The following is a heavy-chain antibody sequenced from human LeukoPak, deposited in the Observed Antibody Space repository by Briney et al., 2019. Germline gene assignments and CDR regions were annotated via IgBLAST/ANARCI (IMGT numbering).Heavy chain of an antibody. V-gene: IGHV3-30*03. CDR3: ALLASSSSVPNFDY. Sequence: GRSLRLSCATSGLTFSSYGMHWVRQAPGKGLEWVAVISNDGINKHYADSVKGRFTISRDNSKNTLSLEMNDLRTEDTAVYYCALLASSSSVPNFDYWGQGTLVTVSS. CDR2: ISNDGINK. J-gene: IGHJ4*02. CDR1: GLTFSSYG. D-gene: IGHD6-6*01.